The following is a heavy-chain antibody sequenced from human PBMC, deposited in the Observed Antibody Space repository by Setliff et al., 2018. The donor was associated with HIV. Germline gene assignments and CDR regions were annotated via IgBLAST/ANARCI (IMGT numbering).Heavy chain of an antibody. D-gene: IGHD3-22*01. CDR1: GGTFSSYA. CDR3: ARGGVYYYDSSAHRWFDAFDI. J-gene: IGHJ3*02. Sequence: GASVKVSCKASGGTFSSYAISWVRQAPGQGLDWMGGIIPVFGTTNYAQKFQGRVTITADESTSTAYMELSSLRSEDTAVYYCARGGVYYYDSSAHRWFDAFDIWGQGTMVTVSS. V-gene: IGHV1-69*13. CDR2: IIPVFGTT.